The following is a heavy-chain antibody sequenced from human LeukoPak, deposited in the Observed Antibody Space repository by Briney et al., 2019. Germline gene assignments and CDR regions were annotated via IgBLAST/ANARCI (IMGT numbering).Heavy chain of an antibody. Sequence: SQTLSLTCPVSGGSISSGVYYWSWIRQYPGKGLEWIGYIYYSGSTYYNPSLKSRVTISVDTSKNQFSLRLSSVTAADTAVYYCARGVRWLQLSYFDYWGLGTLVTVSP. CDR1: GGSISSGVYY. CDR3: ARGVRWLQLSYFDY. CDR2: IYYSGST. J-gene: IGHJ4*02. V-gene: IGHV4-31*03. D-gene: IGHD5-24*01.